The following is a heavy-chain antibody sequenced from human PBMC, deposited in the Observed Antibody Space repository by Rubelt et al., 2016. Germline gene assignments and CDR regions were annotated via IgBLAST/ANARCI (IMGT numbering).Heavy chain of an antibody. CDR2: INSDGSST. D-gene: IGHD1-26*01. CDR1: GFTFSSYW. J-gene: IGHJ3*02. V-gene: IGHV3-74*01. Sequence: EVQLAESGGGSVQPGGSLRLSCAASGFTFSSYWMHWARQVPGKGLVWVSRINSDGSSTSYADSVKGRFTISRDNAKNTLYLQLSSLRAEDTAVYYCARDGVGATGTFDIWGQGTMVTVSS. CDR3: ARDGVGATGTFDI.